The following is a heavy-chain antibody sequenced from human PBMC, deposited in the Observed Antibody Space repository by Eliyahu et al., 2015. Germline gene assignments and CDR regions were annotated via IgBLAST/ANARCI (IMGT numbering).Heavy chain of an antibody. CDR2: IDWDDGK. Sequence: QVTLRESGPALVKPTQTLTLTCTFSGFSLSGSGMCVSWIRXPPGKALEXLALIDWDDGKYYSTSLKTRLAISKDTSRNQVVLTMTNMDPVDTATYYCARIGGNYYFDYWGRGTLVTVSS. CDR1: GFSLSGSGMC. D-gene: IGHD3-16*01. J-gene: IGHJ4*02. CDR3: ARIGGNYYFDY. V-gene: IGHV2-70*01.